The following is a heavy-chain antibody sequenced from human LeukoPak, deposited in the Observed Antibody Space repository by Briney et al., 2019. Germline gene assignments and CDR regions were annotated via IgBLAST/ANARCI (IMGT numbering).Heavy chain of an antibody. CDR1: GYTFTVHF. D-gene: IGHD5-18*01. V-gene: IGHV1-2*02. Sequence: ASLRVSCKTSGYTFTVHFIHWVRQAPGQGLEWMGWVNPNTGDTDYAQKFQGRVTMIRDTSMSTVYMALSRLTSDDTAVYYCARDNKLGSSFGYDYWGQGTLATVSS. J-gene: IGHJ4*02. CDR2: VNPNTGDT. CDR3: ARDNKLGSSFGYDY.